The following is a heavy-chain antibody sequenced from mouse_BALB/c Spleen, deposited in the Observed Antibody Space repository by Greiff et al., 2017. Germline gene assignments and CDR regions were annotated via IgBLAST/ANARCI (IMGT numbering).Heavy chain of an antibody. CDR3: ARDGGRSY. CDR1: GFTFSDYY. D-gene: IGHD1-1*02. CDR2: ISDGGSYT. Sequence: EVQLVESGGGLVKPGGSLKLSCAASGFTFSDYYMYWVRQTPEKRLEWVATISDGGSYTYYPDSVKGRFTISRDNAKNNLYLQMSSLKSEDTAMYYCARDGGRSYWGQGTSVTVSS. V-gene: IGHV5-4*02. J-gene: IGHJ4*01.